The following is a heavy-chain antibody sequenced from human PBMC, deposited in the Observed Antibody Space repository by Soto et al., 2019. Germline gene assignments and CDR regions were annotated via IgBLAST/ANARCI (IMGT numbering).Heavy chain of an antibody. J-gene: IGHJ4*02. Sequence: QVQLQESGPGLVKPSETLSLTCAVSGDSISTYYCMWIRQPPGKGLESIGYLYYGRSANYNPSLKSRLTLSGDTSTNQCSLTLSSMTAAATAVYYCALRSMAVVPEYWGQGTLVTVSS. CDR3: ALRSMAVVPEY. D-gene: IGHD3-22*01. CDR1: GDSISTYY. V-gene: IGHV4-59*01. CDR2: LYYGRSA.